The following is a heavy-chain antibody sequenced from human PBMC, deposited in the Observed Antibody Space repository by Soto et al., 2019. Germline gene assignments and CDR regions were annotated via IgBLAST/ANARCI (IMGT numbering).Heavy chain of an antibody. CDR3: AREDGFGESYWFDP. V-gene: IGHV1-18*01. D-gene: IGHD3-10*01. CDR1: GYTFTSYG. J-gene: IGHJ5*02. Sequence: ASVKVSCKASGYTFTSYGISWVRQAPGQGLEWMGWISAYNGNTNHAQKLQGRVTMTTDTSTSTAYMELRSLRSDDTAVYYCAREDGFGESYWFDPWGQGTLVTVSS. CDR2: ISAYNGNT.